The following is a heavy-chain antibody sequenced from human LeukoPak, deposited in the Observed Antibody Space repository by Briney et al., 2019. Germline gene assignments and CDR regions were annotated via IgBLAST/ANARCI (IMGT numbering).Heavy chain of an antibody. CDR2: ISGSGGST. Sequence: PGGSLRLSCAASGFTFDDYAMHWVRQAPGKGLEWVSAISGSGGSTYYADSVKGRFTISRDSSKNTLYLQMNSLRAEDTAVYYCAKGSSAYYSDAFDIWGQGTMVTVSS. CDR3: AKGSSAYYSDAFDI. CDR1: GFTFDDYA. J-gene: IGHJ3*02. V-gene: IGHV3-23*01. D-gene: IGHD3-22*01.